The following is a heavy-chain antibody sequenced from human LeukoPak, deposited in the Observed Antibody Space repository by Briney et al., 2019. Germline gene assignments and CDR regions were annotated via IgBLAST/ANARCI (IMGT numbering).Heavy chain of an antibody. Sequence: WGTLTFSASASGFTCSSFEMNWLGQAPGNGLEWVSYISSSSSTIYYADSVKSRFTISRDNAKNSLYLQMNSLRAEDTAVYYCARVGTLVTTVATALDYWGQGTLVTVSS. J-gene: IGHJ4*02. CDR1: GFTCSSFE. CDR3: ARVGTLVTTVATALDY. V-gene: IGHV3-48*03. D-gene: IGHD4-23*01. CDR2: ISSSSSTI.